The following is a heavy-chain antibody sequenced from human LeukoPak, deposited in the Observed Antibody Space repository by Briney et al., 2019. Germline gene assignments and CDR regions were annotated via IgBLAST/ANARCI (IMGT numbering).Heavy chain of an antibody. D-gene: IGHD5-12*01. V-gene: IGHV4-61*02. Sequence: NSSETLSLTCTVSGGSISSGSYYWSWIRQPAGKGLEWIGRIYTSGSTNYNPSLKSRVTISVDTSKNQFSLKLSSVTAADTAVYYCARQNRDSGYSIDYWGQGTLVTVSS. CDR2: IYTSGST. CDR3: ARQNRDSGYSIDY. CDR1: GGSISSGSYY. J-gene: IGHJ4*02.